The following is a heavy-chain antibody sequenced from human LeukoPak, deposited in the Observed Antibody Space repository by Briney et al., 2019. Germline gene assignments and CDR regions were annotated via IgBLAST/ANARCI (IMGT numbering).Heavy chain of an antibody. CDR2: IIPILGIA. V-gene: IGHV1-69*04. D-gene: IGHD2-2*02. Sequence: ASVKVSCKASGGTFSSYAISWVRQAPGQGLEWMGRIIPILGIANYAQKFQGRVTITADKSTSTAYMELRSLRSDDTAVYYCARAIPCTTNGCFTREDTYFYYMDVWGRGTTVIVSS. J-gene: IGHJ6*03. CDR3: ARAIPCTTNGCFTREDTYFYYMDV. CDR1: GGTFSSYA.